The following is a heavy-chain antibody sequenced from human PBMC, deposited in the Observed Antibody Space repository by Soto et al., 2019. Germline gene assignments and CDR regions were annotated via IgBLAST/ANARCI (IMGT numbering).Heavy chain of an antibody. D-gene: IGHD6-19*01. CDR3: AKDQQWLVLGY. Sequence: PGGSLRLSCAASGFTFSSYAMHWVRQAPGKGLEWVAVISYDGSNKYYADSVKGRFTISRDNSKNTLYLQMNSLRAEDTAVYYCAKDQQWLVLGYWGQGTLVTVSS. V-gene: IGHV3-30*04. CDR1: GFTFSSYA. J-gene: IGHJ4*02. CDR2: ISYDGSNK.